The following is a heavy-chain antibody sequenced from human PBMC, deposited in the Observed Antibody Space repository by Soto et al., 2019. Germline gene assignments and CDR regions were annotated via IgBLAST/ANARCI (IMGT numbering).Heavy chain of an antibody. Sequence: QVQLLQSGTEVKKPGASVKVSCKTSGYTFTNYGITWVRQAPGQGLEWMGWISAYNGHANYEQKFQGRVTMTTDPSTSTAYMELRSLRSDDTAVYFCARSIRVASPGDYWGQGTLATVPS. CDR1: GYTFTNYG. D-gene: IGHD2-21*01. J-gene: IGHJ4*02. CDR2: ISAYNGHA. V-gene: IGHV1-18*04. CDR3: ARSIRVASPGDY.